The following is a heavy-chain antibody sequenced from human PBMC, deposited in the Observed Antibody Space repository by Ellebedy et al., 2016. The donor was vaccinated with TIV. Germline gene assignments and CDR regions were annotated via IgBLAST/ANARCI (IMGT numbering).Heavy chain of an antibody. CDR2: IYYSGST. V-gene: IGHV4-59*01. Sequence: SETLSLTXTGSGGSISNYYWSWIRQPPGKGLEWIGYIYYSGSTNYNPSLKSRVTILVDMSKNHFSLKLSSVTAADTAVYYCARVHGECDAFDIWGQGTMVTVSS. CDR1: GGSISNYY. D-gene: IGHD3-10*01. J-gene: IGHJ3*02. CDR3: ARVHGECDAFDI.